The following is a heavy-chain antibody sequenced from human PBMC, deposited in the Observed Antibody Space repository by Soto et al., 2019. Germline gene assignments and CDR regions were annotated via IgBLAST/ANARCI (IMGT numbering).Heavy chain of an antibody. CDR1: GGSVSSGTYY. CDR3: ARGDVDTAMVLFEY. Sequence: SETLSLTCTVSGGSVSSGTYYWSWIRQPPGKGLEWIGYIYYSGSTNYNRSLKSRVTISVDTSKNQFSLKLSSVSAADTAVYYCARGDVDTAMVLFEYWGQGTLVTVSS. CDR2: IYYSGST. D-gene: IGHD5-18*01. J-gene: IGHJ4*02. V-gene: IGHV4-61*01.